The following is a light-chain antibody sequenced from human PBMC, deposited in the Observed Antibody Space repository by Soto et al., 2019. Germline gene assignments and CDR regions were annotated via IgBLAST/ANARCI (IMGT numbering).Light chain of an antibody. CDR3: QKYDSAPWT. Sequence: DIQMTQSPSSLSASVGDRVTITCRASQGIASYLAWYQQKPGKAPKLLISAASTLRSGVPSRFSGIGSGTDFTLTINSLQPEDVATYYCQKYDSAPWTFGQGTKVEIK. V-gene: IGKV1-27*01. J-gene: IGKJ1*01. CDR1: QGIASY. CDR2: AAS.